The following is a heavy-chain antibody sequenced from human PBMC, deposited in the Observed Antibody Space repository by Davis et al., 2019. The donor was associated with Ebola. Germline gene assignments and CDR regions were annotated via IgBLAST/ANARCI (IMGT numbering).Heavy chain of an antibody. Sequence: SETLSLTCTVSGGSISSYYWSWIRQPPGKGLEWIGYIYYSGSTNYNPSLKSRVTISVDTSKNQFSLKLSSVTAADTAVYYCARKTYYYDSSGYSRGGFDYWGQGTLVTVSS. V-gene: IGHV4-59*01. CDR1: GGSISSYY. J-gene: IGHJ4*02. CDR2: IYYSGST. D-gene: IGHD3-22*01. CDR3: ARKTYYYDSSGYSRGGFDY.